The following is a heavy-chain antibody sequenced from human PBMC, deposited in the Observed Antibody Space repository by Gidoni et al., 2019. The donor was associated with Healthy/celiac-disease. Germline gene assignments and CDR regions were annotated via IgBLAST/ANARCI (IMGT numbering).Heavy chain of an antibody. J-gene: IGHJ4*02. CDR1: GYTFPSSD. CDR2: MNPNSGNT. V-gene: IGHV1-8*01. Sequence: QVHLVQSGAEVKQPRASVKVYCRSYGYTFPSSDISWVRQAAGQGLEWMGWMNPNSGNTGFAQKFQGRVTMTRDTSISTAYRELSSLRSEDTAMYYCARGGGSLDVWGQGTLVTVSS. D-gene: IGHD2-15*01. CDR3: ARGGGSLDV.